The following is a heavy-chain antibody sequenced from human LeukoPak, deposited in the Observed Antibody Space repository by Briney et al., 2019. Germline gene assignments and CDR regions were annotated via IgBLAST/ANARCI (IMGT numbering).Heavy chain of an antibody. CDR2: IRYDGSNK. J-gene: IGHJ4*02. CDR3: AKDKGHQQQLVLGVDY. V-gene: IGHV3-30*02. D-gene: IGHD6-13*01. CDR1: GFTFSSYA. Sequence: GGSLRLSCAASGFTFSSYAMHWVRQAPGKGLEWVAFIRYDGSNKYYADSVKGRFTISRDNSKNTLYLQMNSLRAEDTAVYYCAKDKGHQQQLVLGVDYWGQGTLVTVSS.